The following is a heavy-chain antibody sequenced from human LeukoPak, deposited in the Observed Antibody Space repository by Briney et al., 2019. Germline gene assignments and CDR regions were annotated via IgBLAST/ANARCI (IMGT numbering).Heavy chain of an antibody. CDR1: GFTFSSYA. D-gene: IGHD3-10*01. J-gene: IGHJ4*02. V-gene: IGHV3-30-3*01. CDR3: ARDFLMVRGVTDLYFDY. Sequence: GGSLRLSCAASGFTFSSYAMYWVRQAPGKGLEWVAVISYDGSNKYYADSVKGRFTISRDNSKNTLYLQMNSLRAEDTAVYYCARDFLMVRGVTDLYFDYWGQGTLVTVSS. CDR2: ISYDGSNK.